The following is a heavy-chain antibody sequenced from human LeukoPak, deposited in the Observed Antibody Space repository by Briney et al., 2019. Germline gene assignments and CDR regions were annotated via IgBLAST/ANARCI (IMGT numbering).Heavy chain of an antibody. CDR3: ARYATSSGSRWLEP. D-gene: IGHD6-19*01. Sequence: PGGSLRLSCAASGFTLSSYWMSWVRQAPGKGLEWVAHIRQDGNDKYYVDSVKGRFTISRDNTKNSLYLQMNSLRAEDTAVYYCARYATSSGSRWLEPWGQGTLVTASS. CDR2: IRQDGNDK. V-gene: IGHV3-7*01. CDR1: GFTLSSYW. J-gene: IGHJ5*02.